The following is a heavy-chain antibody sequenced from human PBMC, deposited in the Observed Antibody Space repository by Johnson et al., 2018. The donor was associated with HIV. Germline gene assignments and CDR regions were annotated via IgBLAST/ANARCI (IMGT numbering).Heavy chain of an antibody. J-gene: IGHJ3*02. CDR2: INSDGSST. CDR3: ARDRKWVAARSGDAFDI. CDR1: GFTFSSYW. V-gene: IGHV3-74*01. D-gene: IGHD6-6*01. Sequence: VRLVESGGGLVQPWGSLRLSCAASGFTFSSYWMHWVRQAPGKGLVWVPRINSDGSSTRYADSVKGRFTISRDNAKNTLYLQMNSLRAEDTAVYYCARDRKWVAARSGDAFDIWGQGTMVTVSS.